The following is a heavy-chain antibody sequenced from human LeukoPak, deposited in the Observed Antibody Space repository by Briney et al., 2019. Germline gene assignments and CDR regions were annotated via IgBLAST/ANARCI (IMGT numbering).Heavy chain of an antibody. V-gene: IGHV5-51*01. CDR1: GYSFTNFW. J-gene: IGHJ3*02. CDR3: AKHRRVGDGKSAFAI. Sequence: GESLKISCKGSGYSFTNFWIGWVRQMPGKGLEWMVIIYPGDSDTRYSPSFQGQVTISADKSIRTAYVQWSSLKASHTAIYYCAKHRRVGDGKSAFAIWGQGTMVTVSS. CDR2: IYPGDSDT. D-gene: IGHD1-26*01.